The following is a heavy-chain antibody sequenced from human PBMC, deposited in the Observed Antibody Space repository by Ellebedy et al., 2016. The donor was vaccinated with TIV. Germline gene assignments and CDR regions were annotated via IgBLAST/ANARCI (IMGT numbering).Heavy chain of an antibody. CDR3: ARDRGGYTYGNFDY. CDR1: GFTFSSYS. CDR2: ISSSSSTI. D-gene: IGHD5-18*01. V-gene: IGHV3-48*02. Sequence: GGSLRLSXAASGFTFSSYSTNWVRQAPGKGLEWVSYISSSSSTIHYADSVKGRFTISRDNAKNSLYLQMNSLRDEDTAVYYCARDRGGYTYGNFDYWGQGTLVTVSS. J-gene: IGHJ4*02.